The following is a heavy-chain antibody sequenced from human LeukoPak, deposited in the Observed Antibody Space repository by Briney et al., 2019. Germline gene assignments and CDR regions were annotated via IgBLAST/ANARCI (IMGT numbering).Heavy chain of an antibody. CDR1: GFTFSNAW. Sequence: GGSLRLSCAASGFTFSNAWMNWVRQAPGKGLEWVGRIKSKTDGGTTDYAAPVKGRFTISRDDSKNTLYPQMNSLKTEDTAVYYCTTDIAVAGGVENYFDYWGQGTLVTVSS. D-gene: IGHD6-19*01. CDR3: TTDIAVAGGVENYFDY. J-gene: IGHJ4*02. V-gene: IGHV3-15*07. CDR2: IKSKTDGGTT.